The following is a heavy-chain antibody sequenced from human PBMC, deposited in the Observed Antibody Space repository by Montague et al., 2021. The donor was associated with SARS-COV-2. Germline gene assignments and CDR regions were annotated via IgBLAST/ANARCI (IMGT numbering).Heavy chain of an antibody. CDR1: GFSLTTSGMC. CDR2: INWHDEK. Sequence: PALAKPTQTLTLTCTFSGFSLTTSGMCVRWIRQSPGKALEWLALINWHDEKYYSTSLKARLTISKDTSKNQVVLTMTNMDPLDTATYYCARTPHGDYAALFDYWGQGILVTVSS. J-gene: IGHJ4*02. D-gene: IGHD4-17*01. CDR3: ARTPHGDYAALFDY. V-gene: IGHV2-70*01.